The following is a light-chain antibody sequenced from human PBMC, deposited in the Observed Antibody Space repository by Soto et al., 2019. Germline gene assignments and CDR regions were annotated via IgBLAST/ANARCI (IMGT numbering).Light chain of an antibody. V-gene: IGLV6-57*04. CDR3: QSYDSSNPHVV. CDR1: SGGIASNY. CDR2: EDN. Sequence: FMLTQPHSVSESPGKTVTISCTRSSGGIASNYVQWYQQRPGSAPTTVIYEDNQRPSGVPDRFSGSIDSSSNSASPTISGLKTEDEAYYYCQSYDSSNPHVVFGGGTKVTVL. J-gene: IGLJ2*01.